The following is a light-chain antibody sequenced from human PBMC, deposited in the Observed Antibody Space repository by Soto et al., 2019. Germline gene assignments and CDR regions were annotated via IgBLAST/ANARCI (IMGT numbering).Light chain of an antibody. CDR3: QQFNSYPPT. Sequence: DIQLTQSPSFLSASVGDRVTITCRASQDISFYLAWYQEKPGQAPKLLIYAASTLQRGVPSRFSGSGSGTEFTLTLSSLQPEDFATYYCQQFNSYPPTFGGGTKVEIK. CDR2: AAS. CDR1: QDISFY. J-gene: IGKJ4*01. V-gene: IGKV1-9*01.